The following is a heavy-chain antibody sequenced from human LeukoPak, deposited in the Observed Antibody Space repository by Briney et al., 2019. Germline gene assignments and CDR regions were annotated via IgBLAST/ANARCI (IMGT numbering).Heavy chain of an antibody. V-gene: IGHV4-59*01. CDR2: IYYSGGT. J-gene: IGHJ3*02. D-gene: IGHD6-19*01. CDR3: AREAGPPAFDI. Sequence: PSETLSLTCTVSGGSISSYYWSWIRQPPGKGLEWIGYIYYSGGTNYNPSLKSRVTISVDTSKNQFSLKLSSVTAADTAVYYCAREAGPPAFDIWGQGTMVTVSS. CDR1: GGSISSYY.